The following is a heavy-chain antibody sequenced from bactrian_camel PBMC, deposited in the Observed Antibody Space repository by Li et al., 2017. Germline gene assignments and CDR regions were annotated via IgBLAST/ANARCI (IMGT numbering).Heavy chain of an antibody. J-gene: IGHJ4*01. CDR2: LSTAGGT. CDR1: GITTDEAD. D-gene: IGHD6*01. CDR3: AERRGSRGEHCYSLNY. Sequence: VQLVESGGGSVQAGGSLRLSCTASGITTDEADMGWYRQRPGNQCELVAKLSTAGGTDFPNSEIERFTISRNNAKNTVYLQMNNLQPEDTATYHCAERRGSRGEHCYSLNYWGQGTQVTVS. V-gene: IGHV3S53*01.